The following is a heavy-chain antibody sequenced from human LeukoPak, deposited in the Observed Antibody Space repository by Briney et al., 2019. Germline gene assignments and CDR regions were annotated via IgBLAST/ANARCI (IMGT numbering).Heavy chain of an antibody. D-gene: IGHD6-6*01. Sequence: SETLSLTCSVSGYSISSGYYWGWIRQPPGKGLEWIGNIYHSGYTYYNPSLESRVTISVDTSKNQFSLKLTSVTAADTAVYYCARAIDDRPDSWGQGTLVTVSS. CDR2: IYHSGYT. V-gene: IGHV4-38-2*01. CDR3: ARAIDDRPDS. CDR1: GYSISSGYY. J-gene: IGHJ4*02.